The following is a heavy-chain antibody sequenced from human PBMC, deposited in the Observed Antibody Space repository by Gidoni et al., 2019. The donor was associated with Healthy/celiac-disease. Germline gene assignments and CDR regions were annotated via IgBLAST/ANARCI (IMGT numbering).Heavy chain of an antibody. D-gene: IGHD3-3*01. Sequence: QVQLQESGPGLVKPSGTLSLTCAVSGGSISSSNWWSWVRQPPGKGLEWIGEIYHSGSTNYNPSLKSRVTISVDKSKNQFSLKLSSVTAADTAVYYCARDLRNYDFWSGYASYYYYGMDVWGQGTTVTVSS. V-gene: IGHV4-4*02. CDR1: GGSISSSNW. CDR2: IYHSGST. J-gene: IGHJ6*02. CDR3: ARDLRNYDFWSGYASYYYYGMDV.